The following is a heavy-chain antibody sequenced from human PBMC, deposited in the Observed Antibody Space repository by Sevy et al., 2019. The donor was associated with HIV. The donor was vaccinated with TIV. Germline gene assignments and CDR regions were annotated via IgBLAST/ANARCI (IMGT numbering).Heavy chain of an antibody. CDR1: GGSFSDFY. V-gene: IGHV4-34*01. CDR2: INHREVT. Sequence: SETLSLTCTVYGGSFSDFYWNWIRQSPGKGLEWIGEINHREVTNYNPSLKSRATISADASNRRFSLKLTSVTAADTAVYYCLGFDTKIKIFGVPRGAYWGPGTLVTVSS. D-gene: IGHD3-3*01. J-gene: IGHJ4*02. CDR3: LGFDTKIKIFGVPRGAY.